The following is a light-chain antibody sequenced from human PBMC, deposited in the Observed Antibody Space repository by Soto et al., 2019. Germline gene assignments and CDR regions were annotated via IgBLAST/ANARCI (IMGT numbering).Light chain of an antibody. V-gene: IGKV1-27*01. J-gene: IGKJ1*01. Sequence: DSQMPQSPSSLSASVGDRVTITCRASQDINTYLAWYQQKAGKVPKLLIYSASTLQSGVPSRFSGSGSGTDFTLTITSLQPEDVATYYCQKYNSAPRTFGQGTRWIS. CDR3: QKYNSAPRT. CDR1: QDINTY. CDR2: SAS.